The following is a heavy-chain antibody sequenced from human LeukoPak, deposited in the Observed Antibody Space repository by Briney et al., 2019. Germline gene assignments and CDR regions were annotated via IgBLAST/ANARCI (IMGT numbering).Heavy chain of an antibody. CDR3: ASSRRSARLQFDY. V-gene: IGHV4-30-4*08. Sequence: SETLSLTCTVSGGSISSGDYYWSWIRQPPGKGLEWIGYIYYSGSTYYNPSLKSRVTISVDTSKDQFSLKLSSVTAADTAVYYCASSRRSARLQFDYWGQGILVTASS. CDR1: GGSISSGDYY. D-gene: IGHD4-11*01. J-gene: IGHJ4*02. CDR2: IYYSGST.